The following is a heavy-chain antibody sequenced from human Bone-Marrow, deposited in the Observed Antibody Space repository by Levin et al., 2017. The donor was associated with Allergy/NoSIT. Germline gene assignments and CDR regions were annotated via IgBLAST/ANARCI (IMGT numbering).Heavy chain of an antibody. CDR1: GGSFSGYY. D-gene: IGHD5-18*01. Sequence: SETLSLTCAVYGGSFSGYYWSWIRQPPGKGLEWIGEINHSGSTNYNPSLKSRVTISVDTSKNQFSLKLSSVTAADTAVYYCARGVDTAMVSVWRVWGQGTTVTVSS. V-gene: IGHV4-34*01. J-gene: IGHJ6*02. CDR2: INHSGST. CDR3: ARGVDTAMVSVWRV.